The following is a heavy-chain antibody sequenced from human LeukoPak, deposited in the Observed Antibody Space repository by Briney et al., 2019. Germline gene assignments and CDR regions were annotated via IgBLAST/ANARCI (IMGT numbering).Heavy chain of an antibody. D-gene: IGHD6-6*01. V-gene: IGHV4-4*07. CDR2: IYTSGST. CDR3: ARARKEARPAPYYYYYYMDV. CDR1: GGSISSYY. Sequence: SETLSLTCTVSGGSISSYYWSWIRQPAGKGLEWIGRIYTSGSTNYNPSIKSRVTMSVDTSKNQFSLKLSSVTAADTAVYYCARARKEARPAPYYYYYYMDVWGKGTTVTVSS. J-gene: IGHJ6*03.